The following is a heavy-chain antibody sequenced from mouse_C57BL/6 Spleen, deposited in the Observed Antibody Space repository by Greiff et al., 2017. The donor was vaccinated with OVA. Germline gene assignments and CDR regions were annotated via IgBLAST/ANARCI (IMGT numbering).Heavy chain of an antibody. V-gene: IGHV1-82*01. CDR3: ASTAQATIAY. CDR2: IYPGDGDT. D-gene: IGHD3-2*02. CDR1: GYAFSSSW. Sequence: VQLQQSGPELVKPGASVKISCKASGYAFSSSWMNWVKQRPGKGLEWIGRIYPGDGDTNYNGKFKGKATLTADKSSSTAYMQLSSLTSEDSAVYFCASTAQATIAYWGQGTLVTVSA. J-gene: IGHJ3*01.